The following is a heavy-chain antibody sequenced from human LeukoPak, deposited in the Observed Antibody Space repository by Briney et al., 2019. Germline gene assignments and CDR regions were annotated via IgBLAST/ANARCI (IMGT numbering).Heavy chain of an antibody. CDR1: GFIFNNYA. V-gene: IGHV3-9*01. J-gene: IGHJ4*02. CDR2: ISWNSGSI. D-gene: IGHD6-19*01. Sequence: GGSLRLSCAGSGFIFNNYAMHWVRQPPGKGLEWVSGISWNSGSIDYADSVKGRFTISRDNAKNTLYLQTNTLRAEDTAVYYCARRYSSGWWIDYWGQGTLVTVSS. CDR3: ARRYSSGWWIDY.